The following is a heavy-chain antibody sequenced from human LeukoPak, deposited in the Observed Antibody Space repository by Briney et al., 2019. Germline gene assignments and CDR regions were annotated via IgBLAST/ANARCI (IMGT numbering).Heavy chain of an antibody. CDR2: IYYSGST. J-gene: IGHJ4*02. D-gene: IGHD6-13*01. CDR1: GGSFNGYY. V-gene: IGHV4-59*01. Sequence: PETLSLTCAVYGGSFNGYYWSWIRQPPGKGLEWIGYIYYSGSTNYNPSLKSRVTISVDTSKNQFSLKLSSVTAADTAVYYCARGRAAAGSDFDYWGQGTLVTVSS. CDR3: ARGRAAAGSDFDY.